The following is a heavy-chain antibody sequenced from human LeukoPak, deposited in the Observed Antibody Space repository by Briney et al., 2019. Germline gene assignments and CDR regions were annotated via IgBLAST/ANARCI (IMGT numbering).Heavy chain of an antibody. Sequence: GGSLRLSCAASGFTFDDYAMHWVRQAPGKGLEWVSGISWNSGSIGYADSVKGRFTISRDNAKNSLYLQMNSLRAEDTALYYCAKAVRSIAAAIDYWGQGTLVTVSS. CDR2: ISWNSGSI. CDR1: GFTFDDYA. D-gene: IGHD6-13*01. CDR3: AKAVRSIAAAIDY. V-gene: IGHV3-9*01. J-gene: IGHJ4*02.